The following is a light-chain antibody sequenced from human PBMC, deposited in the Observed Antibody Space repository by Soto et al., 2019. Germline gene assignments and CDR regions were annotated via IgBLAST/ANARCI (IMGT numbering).Light chain of an antibody. CDR2: EVI. CDR3: SSYTSSSTPYV. CDR1: STDIGTYNS. Sequence: QSALTQPASVSGSPGRSITISCTGTSTDIGTYNSVFWYQHHPGKAPKLLIFEVIDRPSGVSDRFSGSKSGNTASLTISGLQAEDEADYYCSSYTSSSTPYVFGTGTKVTVL. J-gene: IGLJ1*01. V-gene: IGLV2-14*01.